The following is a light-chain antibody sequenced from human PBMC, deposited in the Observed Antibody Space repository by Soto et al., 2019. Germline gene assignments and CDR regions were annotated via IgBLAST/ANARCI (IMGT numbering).Light chain of an antibody. Sequence: EIVLTQSPATLSVSPGERATLSCRASQTVGTSLVWYQQKPGQAPSLLIYGASTRAAGIPARFSGSGYGTDFTLTISSLQSEDFAVYYCQQHNAWPLTFGGGPEVEIK. CDR2: GAS. CDR1: QTVGTS. CDR3: QQHNAWPLT. V-gene: IGKV3-15*01. J-gene: IGKJ4*01.